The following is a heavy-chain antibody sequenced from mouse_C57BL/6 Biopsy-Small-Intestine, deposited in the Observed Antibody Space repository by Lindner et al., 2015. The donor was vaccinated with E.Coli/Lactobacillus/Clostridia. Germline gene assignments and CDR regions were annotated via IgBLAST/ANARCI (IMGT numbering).Heavy chain of an antibody. CDR1: GYTFTDYN. V-gene: IGHV1-18*01. D-gene: IGHD4-1*01. CDR2: INPNNGIT. CDR3: ARRDWGWFAY. Sequence: VQLQESGPELVKPGTSVKIPCKASGYTFTDYNMDWMKQSHGESLEWIGDINPNNGITVYNQKFRGKASLTVDKSSSTAYMELRSLTSEDTAVYYCARRDWGWFAYWGQGTLVTVSA. J-gene: IGHJ3*01.